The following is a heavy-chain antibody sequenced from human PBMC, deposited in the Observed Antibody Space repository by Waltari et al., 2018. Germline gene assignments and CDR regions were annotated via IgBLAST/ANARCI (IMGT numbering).Heavy chain of an antibody. CDR2: IYYSGST. J-gene: IGHJ4*02. Sequence: QVQLQESGPGLVKPSETLSLTCTVSGGSISSYYWSWIRQPPGKGLEWIGYIYYSGSTNYNPSRKNRGTRSVDTSKNQFSLKLSSVTAADTAVYYCARAAGDTAIFDYWGQGTLVTVSS. CDR3: ARAAGDTAIFDY. V-gene: IGHV4-59*01. D-gene: IGHD5-18*01. CDR1: GGSISSYY.